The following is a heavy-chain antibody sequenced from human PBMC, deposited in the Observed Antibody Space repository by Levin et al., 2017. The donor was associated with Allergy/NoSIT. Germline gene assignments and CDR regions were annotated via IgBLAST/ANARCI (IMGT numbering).Heavy chain of an antibody. Sequence: PGESLKISCAASGFTFSSYSMNWVRQAPGKGLEWVSSISSSSSYIYYADSVKSRFNISRDNAKNSLYLQMNSLRAEDTAGYYCARDSEDIVVVVAAMGWDYWGQGTLVTVSS. CDR3: ARDSEDIVVVVAAMGWDY. J-gene: IGHJ4*02. D-gene: IGHD2-15*01. V-gene: IGHV3-21*01. CDR1: GFTFSSYS. CDR2: ISSSSSYI.